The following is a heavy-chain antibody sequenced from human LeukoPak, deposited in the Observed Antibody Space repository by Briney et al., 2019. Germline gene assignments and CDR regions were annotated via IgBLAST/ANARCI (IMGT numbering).Heavy chain of an antibody. Sequence: QPGGSLRLSCAASGFTFSSYAMSWVRPAPGKGLEWVSAISGSGGSTYYADSVKGRFTISRDNSKNTLYLQMNSLRAEDTAVYYCAKKSERWLQSFDYWGQGTLVTVSS. CDR2: ISGSGGST. J-gene: IGHJ4*02. D-gene: IGHD5-24*01. CDR1: GFTFSSYA. CDR3: AKKSERWLQSFDY. V-gene: IGHV3-23*01.